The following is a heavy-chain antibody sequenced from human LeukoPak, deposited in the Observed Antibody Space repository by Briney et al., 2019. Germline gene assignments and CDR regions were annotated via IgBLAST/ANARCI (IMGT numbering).Heavy chain of an antibody. Sequence: SETLSLTCSVSGGSISDHYWGWIRQPPGKGLEWIGYIYYSGITTYNPSLERRVTISVDTSKNQFSLKLSSVTAADTAVYFCARFGRVNQLKRWTLDHWGQGTLVTVSS. J-gene: IGHJ4*02. CDR1: GGSISDHY. V-gene: IGHV4-59*11. CDR3: ARFGRVNQLKRWTLDH. CDR2: IYYSGIT. D-gene: IGHD5-24*01.